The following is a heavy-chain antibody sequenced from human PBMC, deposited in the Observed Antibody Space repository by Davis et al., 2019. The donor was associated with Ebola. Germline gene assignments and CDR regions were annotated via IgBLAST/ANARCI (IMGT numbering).Heavy chain of an antibody. J-gene: IGHJ4*02. Sequence: ASVKVSCKASGGTFSSYAISWVRQAPGQGLEWMGWINPNSGGTNYAQKFQGRVTMTRDTSISTAYMELSRLRSDDTAVYYCARGSSSWSFFDYWGQGTLVTVSS. CDR1: GGTFSSYA. D-gene: IGHD6-13*01. V-gene: IGHV1-2*02. CDR3: ARGSSSWSFFDY. CDR2: INPNSGGT.